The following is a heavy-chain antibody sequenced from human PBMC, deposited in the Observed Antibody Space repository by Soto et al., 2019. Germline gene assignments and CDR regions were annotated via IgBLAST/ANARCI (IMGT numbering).Heavy chain of an antibody. J-gene: IGHJ5*02. CDR3: ARGSVVVVVAARPNWFDP. Sequence: SETLSLTCAVYGGSFSGYYWSWIRQPPGKGLEWIGEINHSGSTNYNPSLKSRVTISVDTSKNQFSLKLSSVTAADTAVYYCARGSVVVVVAARPNWFDPWGQGTLVTVSS. CDR1: GGSFSGYY. D-gene: IGHD2-15*01. CDR2: INHSGST. V-gene: IGHV4-34*01.